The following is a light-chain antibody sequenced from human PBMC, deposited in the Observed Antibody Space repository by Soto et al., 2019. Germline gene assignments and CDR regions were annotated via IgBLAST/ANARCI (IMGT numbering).Light chain of an antibody. CDR2: WAS. V-gene: IGKV4-1*01. CDR3: QQHYSTLT. J-gene: IGKJ1*01. Sequence: DIVMTQSPDSMAVSLGERATINCKSSQSILSTSNNKNYLAWYQQKPGQPPKLLIYWASTRESGVPDRFSGSGSGTDFTLTISSLQAEDVAVYYCQQHYSTLTFVQGTKVEIK. CDR1: QSILSTSNNKNY.